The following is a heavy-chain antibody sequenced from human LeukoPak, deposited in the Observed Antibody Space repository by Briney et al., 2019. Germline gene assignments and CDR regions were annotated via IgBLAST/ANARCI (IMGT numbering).Heavy chain of an antibody. J-gene: IGHJ6*03. D-gene: IGHD6-19*01. V-gene: IGHV4-38-2*02. Sequence: SETLSLTCTVSNYSISTDYYWGWIRQPPGKGLEWIGEINHSGSTNYNPSLKSRVTISVDTSKNQFSLKLSSVTAADTAVYYCARSYSSIGPYYYYYMDVWGKGTTVTVSS. CDR2: INHSGST. CDR3: ARSYSSIGPYYYYYMDV. CDR1: NYSISTDYY.